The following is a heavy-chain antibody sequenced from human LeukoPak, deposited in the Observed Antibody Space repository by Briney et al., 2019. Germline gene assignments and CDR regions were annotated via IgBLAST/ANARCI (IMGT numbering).Heavy chain of an antibody. V-gene: IGHV3-23*01. CDR2: ISGSGGST. Sequence: PGGSLRLSCAASGFTFRRYGMSWVRQAPGQGLEWVSAISGSGGSTYYGDSVKGRFTISRDNSKNTLYLQMSSLRAEDTAVYYCARDCSGDNCYSRSDAFDIWGQGTMVTVSS. J-gene: IGHJ3*02. D-gene: IGHD2-15*01. CDR1: GFTFRRYG. CDR3: ARDCSGDNCYSRSDAFDI.